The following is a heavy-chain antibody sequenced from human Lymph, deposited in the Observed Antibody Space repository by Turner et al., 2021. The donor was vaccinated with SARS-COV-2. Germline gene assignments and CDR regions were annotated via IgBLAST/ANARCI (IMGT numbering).Heavy chain of an antibody. Sequence: QVQLQQWAAGLLKPSETLSLTCAVYGGSFSGYYWSWIRQPPGKGLEWIGEINHSGSTNYNPSLKSRVTISVDTSKNQFSLKLSSVTAADTAVYYCARGGVDTAMVRYYYYGMDVWGQGTTVTVSS. J-gene: IGHJ6*02. CDR3: ARGGVDTAMVRYYYYGMDV. CDR1: GGSFSGYY. V-gene: IGHV4-34*01. CDR2: INHSGST. D-gene: IGHD5-18*01.